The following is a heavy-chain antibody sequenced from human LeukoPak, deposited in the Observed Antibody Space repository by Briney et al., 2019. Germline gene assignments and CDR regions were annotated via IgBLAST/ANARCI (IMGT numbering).Heavy chain of an antibody. CDR1: GYSFTYYW. CDR2: IYPVNSDT. J-gene: IGHJ4*02. D-gene: IGHD5-24*01. Sequence: GESLKISCKGSGYSFTYYWIGWVRQMPGKGLEWMGLIYPVNSDTRHSPSFQGQVIISVDKSISTAYLQWSSLKASDTAMYYCARQDGDGFYYFDYWGQGTLVTVSS. V-gene: IGHV5-51*01. CDR3: ARQDGDGFYYFDY.